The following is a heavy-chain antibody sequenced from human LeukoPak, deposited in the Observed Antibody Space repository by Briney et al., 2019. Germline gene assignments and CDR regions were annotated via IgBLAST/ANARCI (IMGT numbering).Heavy chain of an antibody. CDR1: GFTFSSYG. Sequence: GGSLRLSCAASGFTFSSYGMQWVRQAPGKGLDWVAGIWYDGSNKNYADSVKGRFTISRDNSKNTLYLQMNSLRAEDTAVYYCANSSSFDYWGQGTLVTVSS. V-gene: IGHV3-30*02. D-gene: IGHD6-13*01. J-gene: IGHJ4*02. CDR3: ANSSSFDY. CDR2: IWYDGSNK.